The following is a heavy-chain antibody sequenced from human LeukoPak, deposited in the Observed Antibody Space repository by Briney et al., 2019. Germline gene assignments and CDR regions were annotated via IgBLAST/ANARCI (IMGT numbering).Heavy chain of an antibody. V-gene: IGHV4-30-4*01. D-gene: IGHD4-17*01. Sequence: PSETLSLTCTVSGGSISSGDYYWSWIRQPPGKGLEWIGYIYYSGSTHYNPSLKSRVTISVDTSKNQFSLKLSSVTAADTAVYYCARDRYGDYGYYYGMDVWGQGTTVTVSS. J-gene: IGHJ6*02. CDR2: IYYSGST. CDR1: GGSISSGDYY. CDR3: ARDRYGDYGYYYGMDV.